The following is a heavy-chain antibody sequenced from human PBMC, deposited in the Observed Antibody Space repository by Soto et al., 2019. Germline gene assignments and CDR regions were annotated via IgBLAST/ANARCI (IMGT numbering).Heavy chain of an antibody. CDR2: INPSGGST. J-gene: IGHJ4*02. CDR1: GYTLTRYY. CDR3: ARDIINSSGYYGFDY. D-gene: IGHD3-22*01. V-gene: IGHV1-46*01. Sequence: GASVKVSCKAAGYTLTRYYMHWVRQAPGQGLEWMGIINPSGGSTSYAQKFQGRVTMTRDTSTSTVYMELSSLRSEDTAVYYCARDIINSSGYYGFDYWSQGTLVTVSS.